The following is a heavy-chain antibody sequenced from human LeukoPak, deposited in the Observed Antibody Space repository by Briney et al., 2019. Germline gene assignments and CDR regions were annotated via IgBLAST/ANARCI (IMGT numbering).Heavy chain of an antibody. CDR3: ARDWYDFWSGYAYYFDY. CDR2: IIPIFGTA. D-gene: IGHD3/OR15-3a*01. Sequence: GASVKVSCKASGGTFSSYAISWVRQAPGQGLEWVGGIIPIFGTANYAQKFQGRVTITADESTSTAYMELSSLRSEDTAVYYCARDWYDFWSGYAYYFDYWGQGTLVTVSS. CDR1: GGTFSSYA. V-gene: IGHV1-69*13. J-gene: IGHJ4*02.